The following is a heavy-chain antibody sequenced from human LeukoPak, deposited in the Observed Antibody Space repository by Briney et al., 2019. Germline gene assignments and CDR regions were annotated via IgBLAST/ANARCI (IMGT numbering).Heavy chain of an antibody. D-gene: IGHD3-10*01. CDR1: GFTFSSYS. J-gene: IGHJ3*02. CDR3: AKGGILWFGELVGDAFDI. V-gene: IGHV3-23*01. CDR2: ISGSGGST. Sequence: GGSLRLSCAASGFTFSSYSMNWVRQAPGKGLEWVSAISGSGGSTYYADSVKGRFTISRDNSKNTLYLQMNSLRAEDTAVYYCAKGGILWFGELVGDAFDIWGQGTMVTVSS.